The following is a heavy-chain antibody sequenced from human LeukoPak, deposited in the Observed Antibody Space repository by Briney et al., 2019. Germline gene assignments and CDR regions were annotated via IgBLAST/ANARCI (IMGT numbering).Heavy chain of an antibody. D-gene: IGHD2-2*01. CDR3: ARGYVLFDY. V-gene: IGHV1-69*13. Sequence: SVKVSCXASGGTFSNYAISWVRQAHGQGLEWMGGIIPIFGTANYAQKFQGRVTITADESTSTAYMELSSLRSEDTAVYYCARGYVLFDYWGQGTLVTVSS. CDR1: GGTFSNYA. CDR2: IIPIFGTA. J-gene: IGHJ4*02.